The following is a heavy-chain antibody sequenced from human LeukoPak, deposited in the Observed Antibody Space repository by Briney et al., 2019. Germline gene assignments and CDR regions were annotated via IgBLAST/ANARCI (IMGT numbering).Heavy chain of an antibody. CDR3: AKLHGLWFGESFDY. D-gene: IGHD3-10*01. Sequence: PGGSLRLSCAASGFTFSSYARSWVRQAPGKGLEWVSAISGSGGSTYYADSVKSRFTISRDNSKNTLYLQMNSLRAEDTAVYYCAKLHGLWFGESFDYWGQGTLVTVSS. J-gene: IGHJ4*02. CDR2: ISGSGGST. V-gene: IGHV3-23*01. CDR1: GFTFSSYA.